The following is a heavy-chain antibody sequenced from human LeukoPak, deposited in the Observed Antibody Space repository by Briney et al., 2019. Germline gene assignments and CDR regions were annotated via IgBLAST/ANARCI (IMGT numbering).Heavy chain of an antibody. D-gene: IGHD3-22*01. J-gene: IGHJ4*02. V-gene: IGHV3-74*01. CDR2: INTDGTIT. CDR1: GFSFTSNW. Sequence: AGGSLRLSCAASGFSFTSNWMNWVRQAPGKGLMWVSRINTDGTITAYADSVKGRFTISRDNSKNTLYLQMNSLRAEDTAVYYCAKGGIKDKYFYYDSSGYYYDYWGQGTLVTVSS. CDR3: AKGGIKDKYFYYDSSGYYYDY.